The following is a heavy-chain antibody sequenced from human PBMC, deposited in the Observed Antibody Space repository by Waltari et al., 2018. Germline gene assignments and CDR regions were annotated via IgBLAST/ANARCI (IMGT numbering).Heavy chain of an antibody. CDR3: ARGYYGSGSYPI. CDR1: GYSFSNGYY. D-gene: IGHD3-10*01. J-gene: IGHJ3*02. V-gene: IGHV4-38-2*02. CDR2: IYNSGST. Sequence: QVHLQESGPGLVKPSETLSLTCTVSGYSFSNGYYWCWIRQPPGKGLEWMGSIYNSGSTYYNPSLKSRVTISVDTSKNQCSLKLTSVTAADTAVYYCARGYYGSGSYPIWGQGTMVTVSS.